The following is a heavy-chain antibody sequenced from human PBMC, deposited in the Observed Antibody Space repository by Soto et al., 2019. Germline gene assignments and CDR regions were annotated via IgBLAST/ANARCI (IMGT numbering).Heavy chain of an antibody. D-gene: IGHD3-3*01. CDR1: GFTFGAFA. CDR3: VKDFPYFSYDIWNGLDH. V-gene: IGHV3-23*01. Sequence: EVHLSESGGVLVRPGGSLRLSCAASGFTFGAFAMTWVRQAPGRGLDWVSAISASGGTTYYADSVKGRFTISRDDSKTTLYLQMNRLRAEDTAVYYCVKDFPYFSYDIWNGLDHWGQGTLVTVSS. CDR2: ISASGGTT. J-gene: IGHJ4*02.